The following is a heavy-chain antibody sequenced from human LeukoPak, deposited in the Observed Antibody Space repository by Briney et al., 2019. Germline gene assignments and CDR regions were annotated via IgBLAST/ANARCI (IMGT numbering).Heavy chain of an antibody. V-gene: IGHV3-48*04. CDR1: GFTFSSYG. CDR3: TPSDIHPGAD. CDR2: ISSSSSTI. D-gene: IGHD7-27*01. J-gene: IGHJ4*02. Sequence: PGGTLRLSCAASGFTFSSYGMSWVRQAPGKGLEWVSYISSSSSTIYYADSVKGRFTISRDNAKNSLYLQMNSLKTEDTAVYYCTPSDIHPGADWGQGTLVTVSS.